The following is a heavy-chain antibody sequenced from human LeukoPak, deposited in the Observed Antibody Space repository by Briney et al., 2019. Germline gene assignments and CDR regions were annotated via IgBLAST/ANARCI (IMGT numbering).Heavy chain of an antibody. CDR3: AKDGSDVDTHFDY. V-gene: IGHV3-74*01. CDR2: INSDGSRT. D-gene: IGHD5-18*01. Sequence: PGGSLRLSCAASKFSFSAYWMHWVRQAPGKGLVWVSRINSDGSRTNYADSVKGRFTISRDNAKNSLYLQMNSLRAEDTALYYCAKDGSDVDTHFDYWGQGTLVTVSS. CDR1: KFSFSAYW. J-gene: IGHJ4*02.